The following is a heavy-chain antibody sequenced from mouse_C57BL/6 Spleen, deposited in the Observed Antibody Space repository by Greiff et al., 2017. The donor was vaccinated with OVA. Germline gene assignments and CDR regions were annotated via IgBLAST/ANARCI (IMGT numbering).Heavy chain of an antibody. Sequence: DVKLQESGPGLVKPSQSLSLTCSVPGYSITSGYYWNWIRQFPGNKLEWMGYISYDGSNNYNPSLKNRISITRDTSKNQFFLKLNSVTTEDTATYYCARGLRFAYWGQGTLVTVSA. V-gene: IGHV3-6*01. J-gene: IGHJ3*01. CDR1: GYSITSGYY. CDR3: ARGLRFAY. CDR2: ISYDGSN. D-gene: IGHD1-2*01.